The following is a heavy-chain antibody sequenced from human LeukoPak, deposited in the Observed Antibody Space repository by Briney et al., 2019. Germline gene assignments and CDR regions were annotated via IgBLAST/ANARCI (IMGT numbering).Heavy chain of an antibody. V-gene: IGHV4-31*03. CDR2: IYYSGST. Sequence: NASETLSLTCTVSGGSISSGGYYWSWIRQHPGKGLEWIGYIYYSGSTYYNPSLKSRVTISVDTSKNQFSLKLSSVTAADTAVYYCARDSLPGIAAAGDPGVWFDPWGQGTLVTVSS. J-gene: IGHJ5*02. CDR1: GGSISSGGYY. CDR3: ARDSLPGIAAAGDPGVWFDP. D-gene: IGHD6-13*01.